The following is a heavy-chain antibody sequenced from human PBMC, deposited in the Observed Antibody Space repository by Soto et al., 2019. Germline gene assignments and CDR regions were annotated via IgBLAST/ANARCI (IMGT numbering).Heavy chain of an antibody. Sequence: GSLRLSCAASGFTFSSYAMSWVRQAPGKGLEWVSAISGSGGSTYYADSVKGRFTISRDNSKNTLYLQMNSLRAEDTAVYYCAKSRLGYSSSFADYWGQGTLVTVSS. D-gene: IGHD6-13*01. J-gene: IGHJ4*02. CDR3: AKSRLGYSSSFADY. V-gene: IGHV3-23*01. CDR1: GFTFSSYA. CDR2: ISGSGGST.